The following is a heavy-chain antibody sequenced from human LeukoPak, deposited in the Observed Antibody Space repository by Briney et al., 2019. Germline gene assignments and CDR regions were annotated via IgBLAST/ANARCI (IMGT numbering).Heavy chain of an antibody. Sequence: ASVKVSCKASGHTFTTYYVHLVRQAPGQGLEWMGVINPSGDGTNYPQRFQGRVTLTRDTSTSTVYMELSSLRSEDTAVYYCATVYSYGYSYYFDYWGQGTLVTVSS. D-gene: IGHD5-18*01. V-gene: IGHV1-46*01. CDR2: INPSGDGT. J-gene: IGHJ4*02. CDR3: ATVYSYGYSYYFDY. CDR1: GHTFTTYY.